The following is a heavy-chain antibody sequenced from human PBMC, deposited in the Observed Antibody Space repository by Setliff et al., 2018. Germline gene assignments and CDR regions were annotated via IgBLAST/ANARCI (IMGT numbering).Heavy chain of an antibody. CDR1: GYTLSKYY. V-gene: IGHV1-46*01. Sequence: GASVKVSCKASGYTLSKYYMHWVRQAPGQGLEWMGIINPSGGLTKYAQKFQGRVTMTSDTSTNTVYLEVSSLRSEDTAVYFCARDAEYSSSSGGDAFDIWGQGTMVTVS. CDR3: ARDAEYSSSSGGDAFDI. J-gene: IGHJ3*02. CDR2: INPSGGLT. D-gene: IGHD6-6*01.